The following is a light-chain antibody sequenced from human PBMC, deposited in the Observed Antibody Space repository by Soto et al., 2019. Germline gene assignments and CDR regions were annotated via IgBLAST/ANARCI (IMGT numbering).Light chain of an antibody. CDR3: SSYTSSTTVL. CDR2: EVS. J-gene: IGLJ2*01. V-gene: IGLV2-14*01. CDR1: SSDVGGYNY. Sequence: QSVLTQPASVSGSPGQSITISCTGTSSDVGGYNYVSWYQHHPGKAPKLMIYEVSNRPSGVSNRFSGSKSDNTASLTISGLQAEDEADYYCSSYTSSTTVLFGGGTKLTVL.